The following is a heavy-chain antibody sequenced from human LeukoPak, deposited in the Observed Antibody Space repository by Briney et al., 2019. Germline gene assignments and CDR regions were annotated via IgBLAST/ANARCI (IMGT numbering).Heavy chain of an antibody. D-gene: IGHD3-9*01. V-gene: IGHV3-20*04. CDR1: GYKFDDHG. CDR3: ARDPKPGYFDWLYTPDDAFDI. CDR2: LNWNGGIT. Sequence: GGSLRLSCAASGYKFDDHGMNWVRQAPGKGLEWVSGLNWNGGITGYVDSVKGRFTISRDNAKNSLYLQMNSLRAEDTAVYYCARDPKPGYFDWLYTPDDAFDIWGQGTMVTVSS. J-gene: IGHJ3*02.